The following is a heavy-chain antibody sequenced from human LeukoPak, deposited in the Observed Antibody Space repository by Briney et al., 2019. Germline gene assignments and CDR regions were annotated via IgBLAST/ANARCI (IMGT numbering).Heavy chain of an antibody. CDR2: IYHSGST. CDR3: ARRRYSGNYGNFDY. V-gene: IGHV4-30-2*01. J-gene: IGHJ4*02. CDR1: GGSISSGGYS. Sequence: SETLSLTCAVSGGSISSGGYSWSWIRQPPGKGLEWIGEIYHSGSTHYNPSLKSRVTISIDNSKNQFSLKLNSVTAADTAMYYCARRRYSGNYGNFDYWGQGTLVTVSS. D-gene: IGHD1-26*01.